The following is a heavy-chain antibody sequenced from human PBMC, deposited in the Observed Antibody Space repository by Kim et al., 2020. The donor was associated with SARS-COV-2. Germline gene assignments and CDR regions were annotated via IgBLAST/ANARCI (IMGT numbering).Heavy chain of an antibody. V-gene: IGHV4-31*03. CDR3: ARDRIDYYGSGTHYYYYMYV. CDR1: GGSISSGGYY. CDR2: IYYSGST. J-gene: IGHJ6*03. Sequence: SETLSLTCTVSGGSISSGGYYWSWIRQHPGKGLEWIGYIYYSGSTYYNPSLKSRVTISVDTSKNQFSLKLSSVTAADTAVYYCARDRIDYYGSGTHYYYYMYVWGTGTTVSVSS. D-gene: IGHD3-10*01.